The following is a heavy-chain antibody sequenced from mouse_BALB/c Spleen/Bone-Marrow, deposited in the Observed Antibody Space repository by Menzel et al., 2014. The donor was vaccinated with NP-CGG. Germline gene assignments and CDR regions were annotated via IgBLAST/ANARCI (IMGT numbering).Heavy chain of an antibody. CDR3: SRGVQAYFDY. CDR2: IDPYSGGT. J-gene: IGHJ2*01. V-gene: IGHV1S135*01. CDR1: GYAFTNYN. D-gene: IGHD2-14*01. Sequence: VQLQQSGPELVKPGASVKVSCKASGYAFTNYNMNWVKQSHGKSLEWIGYIDPYSGGTNYNQKFRGKATLTVDKSSSTAYMHLNSLTSEDSAVYYCSRGVQAYFDYWGQGTTLTGSS.